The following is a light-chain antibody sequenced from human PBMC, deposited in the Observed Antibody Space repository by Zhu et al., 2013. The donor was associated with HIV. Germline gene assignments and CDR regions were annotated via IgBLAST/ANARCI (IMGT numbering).Light chain of an antibody. CDR1: SSNIGAGYV. CDR2: GNS. CDR3: CSYAGSNELV. Sequence: QSVLTQPPSVSGAPGQRVTISCTGSSSNIGAGYVVHWYQQLPGTAPKLLIYGNSNRPSGVPDRFSGSKSGTSASLAITGLQAEDEADYYCCSYAGSNELVFGGGTKLTVL. V-gene: IGLV1-40*01. J-gene: IGLJ2*01.